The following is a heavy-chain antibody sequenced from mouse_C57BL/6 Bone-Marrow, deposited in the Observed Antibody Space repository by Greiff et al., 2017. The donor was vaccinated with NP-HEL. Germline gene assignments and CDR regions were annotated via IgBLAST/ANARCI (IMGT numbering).Heavy chain of an antibody. CDR3: ARDSSGLGD. V-gene: IGHV1-76*01. Sequence: VQLVESGAELVRPGASVKLSCKASGYTFTDYYINWVKQRPGQGLEWIARIYPGSGNTYYNEKFKGKATLTAEKSSSTAYMQLSSLTSEDSAVYFCARDSSGLGDWGQGTLVTVSA. D-gene: IGHD3-2*02. CDR1: GYTFTDYY. CDR2: IYPGSGNT. J-gene: IGHJ3*01.